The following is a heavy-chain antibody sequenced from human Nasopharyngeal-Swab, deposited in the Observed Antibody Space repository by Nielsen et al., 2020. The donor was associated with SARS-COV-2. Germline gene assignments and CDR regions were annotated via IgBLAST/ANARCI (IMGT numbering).Heavy chain of an antibody. D-gene: IGHD1-1*01. CDR3: ARVREGNDYYYYMDV. Sequence: ETLSLTCAASGFTFSSYSMNWVRQAPGKGLEWVSYISSSSSTIYSADSVKGRFTISRDNAKNSLYLQMNSLRGEDTAVYYCARVREGNDYYYYMDVWGKGTTVTVSS. V-gene: IGHV3-48*01. CDR1: GFTFSSYS. J-gene: IGHJ6*03. CDR2: ISSSSSTI.